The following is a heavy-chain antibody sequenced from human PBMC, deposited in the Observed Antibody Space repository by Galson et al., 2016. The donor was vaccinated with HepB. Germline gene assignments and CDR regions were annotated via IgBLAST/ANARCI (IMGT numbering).Heavy chain of an antibody. CDR3: ARHGRTAAVEFDY. V-gene: IGHV4-39*01. CDR1: GGSISSSSYY. D-gene: IGHD6-13*01. CDR2: IYYSGST. J-gene: IGHJ4*02. Sequence: LSLTCTVSGGSISSSSYYWGWIRQSPGKGLEWIGSIYYSGSTYYNPSLKSRLTISVDTSKNQFSLRLSSVTAADTAVYYCARHGRTAAVEFDYWGQGTLVTVSS.